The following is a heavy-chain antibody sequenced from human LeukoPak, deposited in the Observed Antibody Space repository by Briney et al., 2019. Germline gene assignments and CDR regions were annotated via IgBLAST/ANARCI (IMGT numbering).Heavy chain of an antibody. V-gene: IGHV1-2*06. D-gene: IGHD5-18*01. J-gene: IGHJ4*02. CDR3: ARDLGSRIQLWLLGY. CDR1: GYTFTGYY. CDR2: INPNSGGT. Sequence: ASVKVSCKASGYTFTGYYMHLVRQAPGQGLEWMGRINPNSGGTNYAQKFQGRVTMTRDTSISTAYMELSRLRSDDTAVYYCARDLGSRIQLWLLGYWGQGTLVTVSS.